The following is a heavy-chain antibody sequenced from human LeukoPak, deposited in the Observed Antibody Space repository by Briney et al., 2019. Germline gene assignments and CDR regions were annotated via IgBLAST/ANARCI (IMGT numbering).Heavy chain of an antibody. CDR1: GYTFTGYY. V-gene: IGHV1-2*02. Sequence: ASVTVSCKASGYTFTGYYMHWVRQAPGQGFEWLGRVDSKSGGTNYAQKFQGRVTMTRDTSISTVYMQLLSLRSDDTAVYYCAREMNYDDYRTSDYWGQGTLVTVSS. CDR2: VDSKSGGT. J-gene: IGHJ4*02. D-gene: IGHD4-17*01. CDR3: AREMNYDDYRTSDY.